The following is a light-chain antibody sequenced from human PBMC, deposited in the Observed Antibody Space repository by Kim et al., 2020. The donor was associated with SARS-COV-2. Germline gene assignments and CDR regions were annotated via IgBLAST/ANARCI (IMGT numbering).Light chain of an antibody. Sequence: SPGEGATRTCRAMQNVSSNYVAWYQQKPGQAPRLLIYGVSSRATGIPDRFSGSGSGTDFTLTISRLEPEDFAVYYCQQYGNSPRTFGQGTKVDIK. CDR1: QNVSSNY. V-gene: IGKV3-20*01. CDR2: GVS. J-gene: IGKJ1*01. CDR3: QQYGNSPRT.